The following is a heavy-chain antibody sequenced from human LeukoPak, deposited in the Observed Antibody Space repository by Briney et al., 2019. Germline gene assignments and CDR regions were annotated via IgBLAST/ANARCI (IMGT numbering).Heavy chain of an antibody. CDR1: GFTFSSYT. CDR3: ARFAAGGSYYMDV. Sequence: GGSLRLSCAASGFTFSSYTMSWVRQPPGKGLERVSNIGTSSTTIYYADSVKGRFTISRDNAKNSLYLQMNSLRADDTAVYYCARFAAGGSYYMDVWGKGTTVTVSS. J-gene: IGHJ6*03. D-gene: IGHD6-25*01. CDR2: IGTSSTTI. V-gene: IGHV3-48*01.